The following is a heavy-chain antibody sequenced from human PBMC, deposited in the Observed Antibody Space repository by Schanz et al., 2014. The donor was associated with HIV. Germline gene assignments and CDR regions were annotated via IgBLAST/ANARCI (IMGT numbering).Heavy chain of an antibody. J-gene: IGHJ4*02. CDR3: ARAKWPPRNRHFDF. CDR2: VNHSGDA. V-gene: IGHV4-30-2*06. Sequence: QVQLQESGPGLVKPSQTLSLTCVVSGGSISSGGHFWSWIRQSPGKGLEWIAEVNHSGDANHNPSLKSRVTISVDTSKNQFSLKLDSVTAADTAVYYCARAKWPPRNRHFDFWGQGNLVTVS. CDR1: GGSISSGGHF. D-gene: IGHD5-12*01.